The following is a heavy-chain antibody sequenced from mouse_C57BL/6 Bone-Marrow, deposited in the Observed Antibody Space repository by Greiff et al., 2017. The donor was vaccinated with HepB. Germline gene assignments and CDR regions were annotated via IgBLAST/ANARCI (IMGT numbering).Heavy chain of an antibody. D-gene: IGHD1-1*01. CDR2: ISSGGSYT. CDR1: GFTFSSYG. V-gene: IGHV5-6*02. CDR3: ARHIQGYYYGSSYYYAMDY. Sequence: DVMLVESGGDLVKPGGSLKLSCAASGFTFSSYGMSWVRQTPDKRLEWVATISSGGSYTYYPDSVKGRFTISRDNAKNTLYLQMSSLKSEDTAMYYCARHIQGYYYGSSYYYAMDYWGQGTSVTVSS. J-gene: IGHJ4*01.